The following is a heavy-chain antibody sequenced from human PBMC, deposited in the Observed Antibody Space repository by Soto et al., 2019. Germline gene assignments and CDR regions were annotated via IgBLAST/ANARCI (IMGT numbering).Heavy chain of an antibody. CDR3: ARSPRSSPYFDY. CDR1: GYTFSNFW. J-gene: IGHJ4*02. V-gene: IGHV5-51*01. CDR2: IYPGDSET. Sequence: PGESLRSSCQGSGYTFSNFWIAWVRQLPGKGLEYTGIIYPGDSETRYSPSFHGKVTISADRSIGTAYLQWSSLEASDSAFYFCARSPRSSPYFDYWGQGALVTVSS. D-gene: IGHD6-13*01.